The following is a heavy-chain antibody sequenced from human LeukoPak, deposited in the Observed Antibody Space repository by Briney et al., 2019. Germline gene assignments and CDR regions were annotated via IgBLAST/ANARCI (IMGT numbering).Heavy chain of an antibody. D-gene: IGHD4-17*01. CDR1: GFTFSSYA. CDR3: AREGREYGDYVPGYYYYYMDV. Sequence: GGSLRLSCAASGFTFSSYAMHWVRQAPGKGLEYVSAISSNGGSTYYANSVKGRLTISRDNSKNTLYLQMGSLRAEDMAVYYYAREGREYGDYVPGYYYYYMDVWGKGTTVTVSS. V-gene: IGHV3-64*01. J-gene: IGHJ6*03. CDR2: ISSNGGST.